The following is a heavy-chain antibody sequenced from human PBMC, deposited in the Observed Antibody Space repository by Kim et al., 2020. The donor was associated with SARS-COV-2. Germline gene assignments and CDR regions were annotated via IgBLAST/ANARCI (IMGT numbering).Heavy chain of an antibody. J-gene: IGHJ4*01. Sequence: GGSLRLSFSASGFSFSSHAMHWARQAPGKGLEYVSSISSNGGNTYYADSVKGRFTISRDNSKNTLYLQMNRRRAEDTAVYYSGKYGGGGLGCGDLWFDY. CDR1: GFSFSSHA. V-gene: IGHV3-64D*09. CDR3: GKYGGGGLGCGDLWFDY. D-gene: IGHD2-21*01. CDR2: ISSNGGNT.